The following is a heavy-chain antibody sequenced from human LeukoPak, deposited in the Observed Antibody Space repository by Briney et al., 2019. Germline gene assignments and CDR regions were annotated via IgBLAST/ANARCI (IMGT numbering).Heavy chain of an antibody. D-gene: IGHD3-22*01. CDR3: ARALNNYDSSGHY. Sequence: GGSLRLSCAASGFTFDDYGMSWVRQAPGKGLEWVSSISSSSSYIYYADSVKGRFTISRDNAKNSLYLQMNSLRAEDTAVYYCARALNNYDSSGHYWGQGTLVTVSS. CDR2: ISSSSSYI. V-gene: IGHV3-21*01. J-gene: IGHJ4*02. CDR1: GFTFDDYG.